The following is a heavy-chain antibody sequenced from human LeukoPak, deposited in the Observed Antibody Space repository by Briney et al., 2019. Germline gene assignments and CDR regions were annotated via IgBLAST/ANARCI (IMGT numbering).Heavy chain of an antibody. V-gene: IGHV4-59*01. J-gene: IGHJ4*02. CDR2: IHYSGST. CDR3: ARGGVYYYDSSGGDY. D-gene: IGHD3-22*01. CDR1: GGSISRYY. Sequence: SETLSLTCTVSGGSISRYYWSWIRQPPGKGLEWIGHIHYSGSTIYNPSLTSRVTISLDTSKTQFSLKLSSVTAADTAVYYCARGGVYYYDSSGGDYWGQGTLVTVSS.